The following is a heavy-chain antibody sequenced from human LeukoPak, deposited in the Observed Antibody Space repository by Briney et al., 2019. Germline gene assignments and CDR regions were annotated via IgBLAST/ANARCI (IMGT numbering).Heavy chain of an antibody. J-gene: IGHJ4*02. CDR2: INHSGST. D-gene: IGHD2-8*01. CDR3: ARGRGYCTNGVCSDFDY. V-gene: IGHV4-34*01. CDR1: GGSFSGYY. Sequence: KPSETLSLTCAVYGGSFSGYYWSWIRQPPGKGLEWLGEINHSGSTNYNPSLKSRVTISVDTSKNQFSLKLSSVTAADTAVYYCARGRGYCTNGVCSDFDYWGQGTLVTVSS.